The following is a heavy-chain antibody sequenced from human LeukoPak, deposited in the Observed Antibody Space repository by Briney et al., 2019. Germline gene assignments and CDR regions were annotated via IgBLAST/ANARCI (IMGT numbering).Heavy chain of an antibody. V-gene: IGHV1-18*01. J-gene: IGHJ5*02. CDR1: GYTFTSYG. CDR2: ISAYNGNT. D-gene: IGHD3-10*01. CDR3: ATGGIPAGPRGVLWFDP. Sequence: ASVKVSCKASGYTFTSYGISWVRQAPGQGLEWMGWISAYNGNTNYAQKFQGRVTMTEDTSTDTAYMELSSLRSEDTAVYYCATGGIPAGPRGVLWFDPWGQGTLVTVSS.